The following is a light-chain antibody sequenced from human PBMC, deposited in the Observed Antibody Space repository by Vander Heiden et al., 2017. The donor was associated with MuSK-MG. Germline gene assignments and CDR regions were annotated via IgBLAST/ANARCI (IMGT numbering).Light chain of an antibody. Sequence: DNVMTQSPLSLPVSPGEPASISCRSSQSLLHSNGYNYLDWYLQKPGQSPQFLIYLGSNRASGVPDRFSGSGSGTDFTLKISRVEAEDVGVYYCMQALQTPYTFGQGTKLEIK. CDR1: QSLLHSNGYNY. V-gene: IGKV2-28*01. CDR2: LGS. J-gene: IGKJ2*01. CDR3: MQALQTPYT.